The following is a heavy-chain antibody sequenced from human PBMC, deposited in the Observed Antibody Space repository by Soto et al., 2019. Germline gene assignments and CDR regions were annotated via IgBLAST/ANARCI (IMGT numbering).Heavy chain of an antibody. CDR2: IYHSGST. CDR1: GGSISSYY. V-gene: IGHV4-59*12. CDR3: ARVPSP. Sequence: SXTLSLTCTVSGGSISSYYWSWIRQPPGKGLEWIGYIYHSGSTYYNPSLKSRVTISVDRPKNQFSLKLSSVTAADTAVYYCARVPSPWGQGTLVTVSS. J-gene: IGHJ5*02.